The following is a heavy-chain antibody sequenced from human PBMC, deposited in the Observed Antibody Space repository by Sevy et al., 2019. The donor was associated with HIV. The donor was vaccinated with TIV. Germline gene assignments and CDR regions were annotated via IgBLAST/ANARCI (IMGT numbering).Heavy chain of an antibody. V-gene: IGHV3-33*01. Sequence: GGSLRLSCAASRFTFSNYAMHWVRQAPGKGLEWVAVIWYDGSNKYYAYSVKGRFTISRDNSKNTLYLQMNSLRDEDTALYYCARGGDYYDSSAYYGFDYWGQGTLVTVSS. D-gene: IGHD3-22*01. CDR3: ARGGDYYDSSAYYGFDY. J-gene: IGHJ4*02. CDR1: RFTFSNYA. CDR2: IWYDGSNK.